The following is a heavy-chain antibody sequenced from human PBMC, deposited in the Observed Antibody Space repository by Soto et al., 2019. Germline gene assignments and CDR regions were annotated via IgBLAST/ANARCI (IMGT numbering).Heavy chain of an antibody. Sequence: PGGSLRLSCAASGFTFSSYAMSWVRQAPGKGLEWISAVSGSGSSTYYADSVKGQFTISRDNSKNTLYPQMHSLRAEDTAVYYCAKMDKRGYYYYGMDVWGQGTTVTGSS. CDR1: GFTFSSYA. D-gene: IGHD2-2*03. V-gene: IGHV3-23*01. CDR2: VSGSGSST. J-gene: IGHJ6*02. CDR3: AKMDKRGYYYYGMDV.